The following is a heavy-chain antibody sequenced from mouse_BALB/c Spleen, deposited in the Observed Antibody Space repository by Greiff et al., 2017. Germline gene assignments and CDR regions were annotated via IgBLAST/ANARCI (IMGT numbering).Heavy chain of an antibody. CDR1: GFNIKDTY. CDR3: AYYYGSSYGY. Sequence: VQLKHSGAELVKPGASVKLSCTASGFNIKDTYMHWVKQRPEQGLEWIGRIDPANGNTKYDPKFQGKATITADTSSNTAYLQLSSLTSEDTAVYYCAYYYGSSYGYWGQGTTLTVAA. CDR2: IDPANGNT. D-gene: IGHD1-1*01. V-gene: IGHV14-3*02. J-gene: IGHJ2*01.